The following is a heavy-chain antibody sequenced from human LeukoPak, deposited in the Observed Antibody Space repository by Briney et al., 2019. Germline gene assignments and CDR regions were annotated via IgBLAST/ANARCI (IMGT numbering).Heavy chain of an antibody. V-gene: IGHV1-8*03. CDR2: MNPNSGNT. Sequence: ASVKVSCKASGYTFTSYDINWVRQATGQGLEWMGWMNPNSGNTGYAQKFQGRVTITRNTSISTAYMELSSLRSEDTAVYYCARVSSDFGVVKVFFDCWGQGTLVTLSS. CDR1: GYTFTSYD. D-gene: IGHD3-3*01. J-gene: IGHJ4*02. CDR3: ARVSSDFGVVKVFFDC.